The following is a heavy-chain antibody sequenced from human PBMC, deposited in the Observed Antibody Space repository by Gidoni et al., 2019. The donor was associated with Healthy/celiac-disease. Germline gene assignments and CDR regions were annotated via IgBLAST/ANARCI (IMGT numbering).Heavy chain of an antibody. V-gene: IGHV4-34*01. CDR2: INHSGST. Sequence: QVQLQQWGAGLLKPSETLYLTCAVYGGSFSGYYWSWIRQPPGKGLEWIGEINHSGSTNYNPSLKSRVTISVDTSKNQFSLKLSSVTAADTAVYYCARSFGYSSSLDGKWFDPWGQGTLVTVSS. CDR1: GGSFSGYY. D-gene: IGHD6-13*01. J-gene: IGHJ5*02. CDR3: ARSFGYSSSLDGKWFDP.